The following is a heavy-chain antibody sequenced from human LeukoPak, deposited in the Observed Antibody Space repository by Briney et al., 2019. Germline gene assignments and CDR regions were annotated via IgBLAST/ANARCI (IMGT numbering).Heavy chain of an antibody. D-gene: IGHD4-17*01. CDR3: ARVMPTVTPRRPGLGY. CDR1: GYTFTSYD. Sequence: GASVKVSCKASGYTFTSYDINWVRQATGQGLEWMGWMNPNSGNTGYAQKFQGRVTMTRNTSISTAYMELSSLRSEDTAVYYCARVMPTVTPRRPGLGYWDQGTLVTVSS. CDR2: MNPNSGNT. J-gene: IGHJ4*02. V-gene: IGHV1-8*01.